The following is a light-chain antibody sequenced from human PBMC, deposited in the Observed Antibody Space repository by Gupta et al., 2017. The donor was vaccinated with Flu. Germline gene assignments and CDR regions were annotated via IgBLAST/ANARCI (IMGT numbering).Light chain of an antibody. CDR2: AAS. CDR3: QQSYSTPFT. J-gene: IGKJ3*01. CDR1: QSISSY. V-gene: IGKV1-39*01. Sequence: PSSLSASVGDRVTITCRASQSISSYLNWYQQKPGKAPKLLSYAASSLQSGVPSRFSGSGSGTDFTLTISSLQPEDFATYYCQQSYSTPFTFGPGTKVDIK.